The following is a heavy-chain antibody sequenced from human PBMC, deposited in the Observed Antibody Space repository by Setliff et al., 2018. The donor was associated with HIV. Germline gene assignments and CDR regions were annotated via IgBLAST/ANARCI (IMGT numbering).Heavy chain of an antibody. CDR2: MYPGTSTT. CDR1: GYSFTSYW. D-gene: IGHD3-22*01. V-gene: IGHV5-51*01. CDR3: ASLSGYSGDAFDV. J-gene: IGHJ3*01. Sequence: GESLKISCKGSGYSFTSYWIGWARQMPGKGLEWMGIMYPGTSTTKYSPSFQGQVTISADKSISTTYLQWSSLKASDTAMYYCASLSGYSGDAFDVWGQGTMVTVSS.